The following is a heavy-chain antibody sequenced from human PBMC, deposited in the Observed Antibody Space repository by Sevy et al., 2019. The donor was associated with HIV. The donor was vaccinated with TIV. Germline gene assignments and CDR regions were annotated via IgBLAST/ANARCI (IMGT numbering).Heavy chain of an antibody. CDR2: IGSSGSSM. CDR1: GFPGFTFGDLY. CDR3: ATYIYDSSGLDY. Sequence: GGSLRLSWAASGFPGFTFGDLYMSWIPQAPGKGLGWVSYIGSSGSSMYYADSVKGRFTISRDNAKNSLYLQMNSLRAEDTAFYYCATYIYDSSGLDYWGQGTLVTVSS. V-gene: IGHV3-11*01. J-gene: IGHJ4*02. D-gene: IGHD3-22*01.